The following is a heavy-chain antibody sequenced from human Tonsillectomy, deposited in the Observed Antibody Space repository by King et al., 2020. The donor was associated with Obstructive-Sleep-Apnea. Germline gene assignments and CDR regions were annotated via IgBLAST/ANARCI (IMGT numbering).Heavy chain of an antibody. Sequence: QLQESGPGLVKPSQTLSLTCTVSGGSISSGDYYWSWIRQPPGKGLEWIGYIFYSGSAYYNPSLKSRLTISLDTSKNQFSLKLSSVTAADTAVYYCAREFYRSGTYYGYWFDPWGQGTLVTVSS. CDR1: GGSISSGDYY. J-gene: IGHJ5*02. CDR3: AREFYRSGTYYGYWFDP. V-gene: IGHV4-30-4*01. CDR2: IFYSGSA. D-gene: IGHD3-10*01.